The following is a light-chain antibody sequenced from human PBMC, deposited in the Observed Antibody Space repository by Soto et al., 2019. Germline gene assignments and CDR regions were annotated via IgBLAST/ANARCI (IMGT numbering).Light chain of an antibody. CDR1: QDIASY. CDR2: AAS. J-gene: IGKJ2*01. Sequence: IQLTQSPSSLSASIGDRVTITCRASQDIASYLAWYQQKPGNAPKLLIYAASTLHSGVPSRFSGSGSGTDFTLTISSRQPEDFVTYYCQQLNVNLLFGQGTKLEIK. V-gene: IGKV1-9*01. CDR3: QQLNVNLL.